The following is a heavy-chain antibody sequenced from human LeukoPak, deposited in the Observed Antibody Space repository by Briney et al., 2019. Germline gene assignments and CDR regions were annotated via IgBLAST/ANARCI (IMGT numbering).Heavy chain of an antibody. V-gene: IGHV1-69*04. CDR2: IIPILGIA. Sequence: ASVKVSCKASGGTFSSYAISWVRQAPGQGLEWMGRIIPILGIANYAQKFQGRVTITADKSTSTAYMELSSLRSEDTAVYYCVTDLYSDIWHSALAVQHWGRGTLVTVSS. CDR3: VTDLYSDIWHSALAVQH. CDR1: GGTFSSYA. J-gene: IGHJ1*01. D-gene: IGHD3-16*01.